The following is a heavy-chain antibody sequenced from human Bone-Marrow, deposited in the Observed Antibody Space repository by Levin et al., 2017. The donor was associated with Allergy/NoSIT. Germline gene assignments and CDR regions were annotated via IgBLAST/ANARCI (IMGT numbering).Heavy chain of an antibody. CDR3: ARYTPNPQGHPPMVVYCSSTSCQKHFDY. CDR2: IYPGDSDT. D-gene: IGHD2-2*01. CDR1: GYSFTSYW. Sequence: ASVKVSCKGSGYSFTSYWIGWVRQMPGKGLEWMGIIYPGDSDTRYSPSFQGQVTISADKSISTAYLQWSSLKASDTAMYYCARYTPNPQGHPPMVVYCSSTSCQKHFDYWGQGTLVTVSS. J-gene: IGHJ4*02. V-gene: IGHV5-51*01.